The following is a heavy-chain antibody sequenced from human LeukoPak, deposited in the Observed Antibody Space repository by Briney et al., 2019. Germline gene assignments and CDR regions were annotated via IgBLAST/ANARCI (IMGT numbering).Heavy chain of an antibody. D-gene: IGHD3-10*01. CDR1: GFTFSSYA. CDR2: ISGSGGST. V-gene: IGHV3-23*01. J-gene: IGHJ4*02. CDR3: ARKGEVRGYYFDY. Sequence: GGSLRLSCAASGFTFSSYAMSWVRQAPGKGLEWVSAISGSGGSTYYADSVKGRFTISRDNSKNTLYLQMNSLRAEDTAVYYCARKGEVRGYYFDYWGQGTLVTVSS.